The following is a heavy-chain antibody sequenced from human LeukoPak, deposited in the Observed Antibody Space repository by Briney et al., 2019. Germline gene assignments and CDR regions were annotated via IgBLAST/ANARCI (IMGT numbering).Heavy chain of an antibody. CDR2: INPNSGGT. V-gene: IGHV1-2*02. CDR3: ARAEYYDILTGYNWFDP. CDR1: GYTFTGYY. D-gene: IGHD3-9*01. J-gene: IGHJ5*02. Sequence: VASVKVSCKASGYTFTGYYMHWVRQAPGQGLEWMGWINPNSGGTNYAQKFQGRVTMTRDTSISTAYMELSRLRPDDTAVYYSARAEYYDILTGYNWFDPWGQGTLVTVSS.